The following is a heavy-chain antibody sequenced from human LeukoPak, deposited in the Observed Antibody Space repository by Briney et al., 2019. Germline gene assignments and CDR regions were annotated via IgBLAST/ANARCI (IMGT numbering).Heavy chain of an antibody. CDR1: GFTFDDYA. CDR3: AKVTAYYYYGMDV. D-gene: IGHD2-21*02. J-gene: IGHJ6*02. CDR2: ISWNSGSI. Sequence: PGRSLRLSCAASGFTFDDYAMHWVRQAPGKGLEWVSGISWNSGSIGYADSVKGRFTISRDNAKSSLYLQMNSLRAEDTALYYCAKVTAYYYYGMDVWGQGTTVTVSS. V-gene: IGHV3-9*01.